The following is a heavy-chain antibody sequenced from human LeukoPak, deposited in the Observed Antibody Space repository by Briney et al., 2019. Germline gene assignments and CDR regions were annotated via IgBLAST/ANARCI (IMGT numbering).Heavy chain of an antibody. CDR2: IYSGDSDT. V-gene: IGHV5-51*01. CDR3: ARQGCSGGSCYSDYYYYGMDV. D-gene: IGHD2-15*01. Sequence: GESLKISCKGSGYSFTSYWIGWVRQMPGKGLECMGIIYSGDSDTRYGPSFQGQVTISADKSISTAYLQWSSLKASDTAMYYCARQGCSGGSCYSDYYYYGMDVWGQGTTVTVSS. J-gene: IGHJ6*02. CDR1: GYSFTSYW.